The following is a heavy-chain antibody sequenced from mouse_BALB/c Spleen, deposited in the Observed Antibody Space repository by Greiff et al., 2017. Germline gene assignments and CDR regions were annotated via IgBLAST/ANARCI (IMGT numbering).Heavy chain of an antibody. V-gene: IGHV5-12-2*01. J-gene: IGHJ4*01. CDR1: GFTFSSYT. CDR2: ISNGGGST. Sequence: DVMLVESGGGLVQPGGSLKLSCAASGFTFSSYTMSWVRQTPEKRLEWVAYISNGGGSTYYPDTVKGRFTISRDNAKNTLYLQMSSLKSEDTAMYYCARHGYDAMDYWGQGTSVTVSS. CDR3: ARHGYDAMDY.